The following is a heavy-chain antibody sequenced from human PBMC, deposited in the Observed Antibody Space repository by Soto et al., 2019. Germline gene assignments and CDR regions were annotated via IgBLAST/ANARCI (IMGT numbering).Heavy chain of an antibody. CDR3: ARVVQSITIFGVVPNWFDP. V-gene: IGHV1-18*01. CDR1: GYTFTSYG. CDR2: ISAYNGNT. Sequence: GASVKVSCKASGYTFTSYGISWVRQAPGQGLEWMGWISAYNGNTNYAQKLQGRVTMTTDTSTSTAYMELRSLRSDDTAVYYCARVVQSITIFGVVPNWFDPWGQGTLVTVSS. D-gene: IGHD3-3*01. J-gene: IGHJ5*02.